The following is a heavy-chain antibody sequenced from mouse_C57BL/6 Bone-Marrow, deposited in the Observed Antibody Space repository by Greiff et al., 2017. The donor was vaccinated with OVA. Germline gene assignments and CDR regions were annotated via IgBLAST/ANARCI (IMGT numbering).Heavy chain of an antibody. J-gene: IGHJ4*01. CDR1: GYTFTSYW. D-gene: IGHD1-1*01. CDR3: ASSYGSSLYYYAMDY. CDR2: IYPSDSET. Sequence: QVQLQQSGAELVRPGSSVKLSCKASGYTFTSYWMDWVKQRPGQGLEWIGNIYPSDSETHYNQKFKDKATLTVDKSSSTAYMQLSSLTSEDSAVYYCASSYGSSLYYYAMDYWGQGTSVTVSS. V-gene: IGHV1-61*01.